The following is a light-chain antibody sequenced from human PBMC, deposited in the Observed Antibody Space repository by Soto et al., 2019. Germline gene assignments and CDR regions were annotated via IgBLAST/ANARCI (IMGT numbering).Light chain of an antibody. J-gene: IGKJ2*01. CDR1: RSINIY. Sequence: GDRVTLTCRASRSINIYLNWYQQKPGKAPTLLIYAASSLQSGVPSRFSGGGSRTDFTLTISSLQTEDFATYYCQQSYRSPYTFGQGTKLEI. CDR3: QQSYRSPYT. V-gene: IGKV1-39*01. CDR2: AAS.